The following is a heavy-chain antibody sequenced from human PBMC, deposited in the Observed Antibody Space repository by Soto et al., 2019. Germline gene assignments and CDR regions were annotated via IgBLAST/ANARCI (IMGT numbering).Heavy chain of an antibody. CDR3: ARDLSGSSFDY. Sequence: QVQLVESGGGVVQPGRSLRLSCAASGFTFRRYAMHWVRQAPGKGLEWVALISYDGSNRYYPDSVKGRFTISRDNSKNTLYLEMNSLRAEDTAVYYCARDLSGSSFDYWGQGTLGTVSS. D-gene: IGHD1-26*01. CDR2: ISYDGSNR. J-gene: IGHJ4*02. V-gene: IGHV3-30-3*01. CDR1: GFTFRRYA.